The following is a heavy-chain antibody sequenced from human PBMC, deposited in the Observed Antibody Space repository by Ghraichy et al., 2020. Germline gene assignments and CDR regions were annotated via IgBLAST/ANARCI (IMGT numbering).Heavy chain of an antibody. CDR1: GFSFSSYA. D-gene: IGHD2-2*01. V-gene: IGHV3-23*01. J-gene: IGHJ4*02. Sequence: GGSLRLSCAASGFSFSSYAMSWVRQAPGKGLEWVSTTRGSGDSTYYADSVKGRFTISRDNSKNTLFLQMNSLRAEDTAVYYCAKDQRPHCTSISCSSFDSWGLGTLVSVSS. CDR3: AKDQRPHCTSISCSSFDS. CDR2: TRGSGDST.